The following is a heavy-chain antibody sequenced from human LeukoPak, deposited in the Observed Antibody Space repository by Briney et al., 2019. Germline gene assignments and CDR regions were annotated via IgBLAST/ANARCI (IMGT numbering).Heavy chain of an antibody. V-gene: IGHV3-48*03. Sequence: GGSLRLSCAASGFTFSSYEMNWVRQAPGKGLQWVSDISSSGTTIYYADSVKGRFTISRDNAKNSLYLQMNSLRAEDTAVYYCARKYCSTTSRLFDNWGQGTLVTVSS. CDR3: ARKYCSTTSRLFDN. CDR2: ISSSGTTI. D-gene: IGHD2-2*01. J-gene: IGHJ4*02. CDR1: GFTFSSYE.